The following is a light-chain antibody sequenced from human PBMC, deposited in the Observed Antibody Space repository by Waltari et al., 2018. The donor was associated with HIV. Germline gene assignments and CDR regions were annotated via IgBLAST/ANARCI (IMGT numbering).Light chain of an antibody. Sequence: DIQMTQSPSALSASLGDNVVITFRASQAISSYLNWYQQKSNKAPVLLVYSAYKLQSGAPSRFRGAGSGRDFSLSITGLQTEDFATYFCQQSYDSPFNFGPGT. CDR1: QAISSY. V-gene: IGKV1-39*01. CDR3: QQSYDSPFN. CDR2: SAY. J-gene: IGKJ3*01.